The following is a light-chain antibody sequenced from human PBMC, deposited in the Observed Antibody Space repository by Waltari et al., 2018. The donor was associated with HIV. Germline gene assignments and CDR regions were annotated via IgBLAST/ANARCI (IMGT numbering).Light chain of an antibody. V-gene: IGLV2-14*01. J-gene: IGLJ3*02. CDR1: SSDVGGYNY. CDR3: SSYTSSSTRV. Sequence: QSALTQPASVSGSPGQSITISCTGTSSDVGGYNYVSWYQQHPGKAPKLMIYEVSNRAAGVSNRLSGSKSGNTASLTISGLQAEDEADYYCSSYTSSSTRVFGGGTNLTVL. CDR2: EVS.